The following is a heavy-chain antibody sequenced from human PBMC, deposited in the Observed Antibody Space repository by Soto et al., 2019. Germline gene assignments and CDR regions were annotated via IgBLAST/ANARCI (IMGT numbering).Heavy chain of an antibody. CDR3: ARDNAGIAAAGTYDGMDV. CDR1: GYTFTGYY. Sequence: QVQLVQSGAEVKKPGASVKFSCKASGYTFTGYYMHWVRQAPGQGLEWMGWINPNSGGTNYAQKFQGRVTMTRDTSISTAYMELSRLRSDDTAVYYCARDNAGIAAAGTYDGMDVWGQGTTVTVSS. J-gene: IGHJ6*02. CDR2: INPNSGGT. D-gene: IGHD6-13*01. V-gene: IGHV1-2*02.